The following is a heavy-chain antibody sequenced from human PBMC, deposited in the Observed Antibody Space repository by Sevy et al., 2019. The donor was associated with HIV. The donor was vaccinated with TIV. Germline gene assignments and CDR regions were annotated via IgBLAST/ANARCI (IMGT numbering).Heavy chain of an antibody. CDR2: ISWDGGST. CDR3: AKDPVAVAGPGYFDY. CDR1: GFTFDDYT. J-gene: IGHJ4*02. Sequence: GGSLRLSCAASGFTFDDYTMHWVRQAPGKGLEWVSLISWDGGSTYYADSVKGRFTISRDNSKNSLYLQMNSLRTEDTALYYCAKDPVAVAGPGYFDYWGQGTLVTVSS. D-gene: IGHD6-13*01. V-gene: IGHV3-43*01.